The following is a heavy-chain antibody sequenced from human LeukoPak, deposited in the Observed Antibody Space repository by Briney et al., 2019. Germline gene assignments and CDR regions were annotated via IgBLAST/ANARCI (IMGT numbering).Heavy chain of an antibody. J-gene: IGHJ4*02. V-gene: IGHV3-23*01. D-gene: IGHD1-26*01. CDR1: GFTFSSYA. CDR3: AKDVGKWESLHFFDY. CDR2: ISGSGGST. Sequence: GGSLRLSCAASGFTFSSYAMSWVRQAPGKGLEWVSAISGSGGSTYYADSVKGRFTISRDNSKNTLYLQMSSLRAEDTAVYYCAKDVGKWESLHFFDYWGQGTLVTVSS.